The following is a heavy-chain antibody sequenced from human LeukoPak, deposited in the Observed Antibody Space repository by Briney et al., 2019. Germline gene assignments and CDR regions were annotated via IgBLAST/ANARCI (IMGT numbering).Heavy chain of an antibody. D-gene: IGHD6-13*01. CDR3: ARMSTSSWYVCDH. CDR2: IKQDGSEK. J-gene: IGHJ4*02. CDR1: GFTFSSHW. V-gene: IGHV3-7*01. Sequence: GGSLRLSCAASGFTFSSHWMTWVRQAPGKGLEWVANIKQDGSEKYYVDSVMGRFTISRDNAKNSLYLQLNSVRAEDTAVYYCARMSTSSWYVCDHWGQGTLVTVSS.